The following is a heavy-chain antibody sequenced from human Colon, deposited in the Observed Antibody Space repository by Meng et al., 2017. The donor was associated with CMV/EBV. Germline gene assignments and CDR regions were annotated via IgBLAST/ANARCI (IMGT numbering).Heavy chain of an antibody. CDR3: ARTNTYYDFWSGYLGVDWFDP. Sequence: SETLSLTCTVSGGSISSYYWSWIRQPPGKGLEWIGYIYYSGSTYYNPSLKSRVTISVDTSKNQFSLKLSSVTAADTAVYYCARTNTYYDFWSGYLGVDWFDPWGQGTLVTVSS. V-gene: IGHV4-59*12. CDR1: GGSISSYY. D-gene: IGHD3-3*01. J-gene: IGHJ5*02. CDR2: IYYSGST.